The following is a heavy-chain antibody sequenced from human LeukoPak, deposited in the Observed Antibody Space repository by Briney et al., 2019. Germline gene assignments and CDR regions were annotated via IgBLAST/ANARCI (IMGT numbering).Heavy chain of an antibody. CDR1: GFIFNNYG. Sequence: GGSLRLSCAASGFIFNNYGMHWVRQAPGKGPEWVAIIWYDGNNTYYPDSVKGRFTTSRDSSKNTLYLRLNSLTTEDTAVYYCARPPAEGFGSGWATMHVWGQGTTVIVSS. CDR3: ARPPAEGFGSGWATMHV. J-gene: IGHJ6*02. D-gene: IGHD6-19*01. V-gene: IGHV3-33*01. CDR2: IWYDGNNT.